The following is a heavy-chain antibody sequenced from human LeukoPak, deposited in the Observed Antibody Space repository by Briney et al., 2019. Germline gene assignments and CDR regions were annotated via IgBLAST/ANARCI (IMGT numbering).Heavy chain of an antibody. J-gene: IGHJ4*02. D-gene: IGHD3-3*01. CDR1: GFTFSSYG. Sequence: GGSLRLSCAASGFTFSSYGMSWVRQAPGKGLEWVSAISGSGGSTYYADSVKGRFTISRDNAKNSLYLQMNSLRAEDTAVYYCAREPMRRFLEWLLVFDYWGQGALVTVSS. CDR3: AREPMRRFLEWLLVFDY. V-gene: IGHV3-23*01. CDR2: ISGSGGST.